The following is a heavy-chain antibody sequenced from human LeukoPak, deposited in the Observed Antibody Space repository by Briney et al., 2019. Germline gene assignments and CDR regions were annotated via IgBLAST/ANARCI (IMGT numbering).Heavy chain of an antibody. CDR1: GFTFSSYW. CDR3: ARDAWKDRYFDY. J-gene: IGHJ4*02. V-gene: IGHV3-7*01. Sequence: SGGSLRLSCAASGFTFSSYWMSWVRQAPGKGLEWVGNIKQDGSEKYYVDSVKGRFTISRDNAKNSLYLQMNSLRAEDTAVYYCARDAWKDRYFDYWGQGTLVTVTS. CDR2: IKQDGSEK. D-gene: IGHD1-1*01.